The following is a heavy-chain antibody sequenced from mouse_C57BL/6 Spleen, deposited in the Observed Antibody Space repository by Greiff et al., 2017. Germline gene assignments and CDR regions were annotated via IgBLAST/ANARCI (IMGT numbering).Heavy chain of an antibody. CDR2: IYPGGGYT. CDR1: GYTFTNYW. Sequence: QVQLQQSGAELVRPGTSVKMSCKASGYTFTNYWIGWAKQRPGHGLEWIGDIYPGGGYTNYNEKFKGKATLTADKSSSTAYMQFSSLTSEDSAIYYCARRKDYGSSYGEYFDVWGTGTAVTVSS. V-gene: IGHV1-63*01. D-gene: IGHD1-1*01. CDR3: ARRKDYGSSYGEYFDV. J-gene: IGHJ1*03.